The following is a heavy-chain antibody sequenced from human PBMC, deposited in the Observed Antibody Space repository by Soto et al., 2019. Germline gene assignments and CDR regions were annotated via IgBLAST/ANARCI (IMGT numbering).Heavy chain of an antibody. CDR1: GGTFSSYA. CDR3: ASREAAGTGASAFDI. Sequence: GASVKVSCKASGGTFSSYAISWVRQAPGQGLEWMGGIIPIFGTANYAQKFQGRVTITADESTSTAYMELSSLRSEDTAVYYCASREAAGTGASAFDIWGQGTMVTVSS. J-gene: IGHJ3*02. V-gene: IGHV1-69*13. CDR2: IIPIFGTA. D-gene: IGHD6-13*01.